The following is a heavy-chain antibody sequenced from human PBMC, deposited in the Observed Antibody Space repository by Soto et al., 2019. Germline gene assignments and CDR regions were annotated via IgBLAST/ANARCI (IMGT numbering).Heavy chain of an antibody. D-gene: IGHD3-3*02. Sequence: SETLSLTCTVSGCSFSPNYWTWIRQPPGKGLEWVGYIYYGGTTSYNPSLKSRVTISLEASKSQISLRLDSVTAADTAVYYCARLGAFYQSPDPWGPGTLVTVSS. V-gene: IGHV4-59*08. CDR3: ARLGAFYQSPDP. CDR2: IYYGGTT. CDR1: GCSFSPNY. J-gene: IGHJ5*02.